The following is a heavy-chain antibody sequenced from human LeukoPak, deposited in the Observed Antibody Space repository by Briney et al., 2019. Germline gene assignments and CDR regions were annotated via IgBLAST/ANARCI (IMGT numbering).Heavy chain of an antibody. CDR3: AVGAVRTFRNYFDY. V-gene: IGHV3-48*04. D-gene: IGHD3-16*01. CDR1: GFTFSSYS. J-gene: IGHJ4*02. CDR2: ISSSSSTI. Sequence: GGSLRLSCAASGFTFSSYSMNWVRQAPGKGLEWVSYISSSSSTIYYADSVKGRFTISGDNAKNSLYLQMNSLRAEDTAVYYCAVGAVRTFRNYFDYWGQGTLVTVSS.